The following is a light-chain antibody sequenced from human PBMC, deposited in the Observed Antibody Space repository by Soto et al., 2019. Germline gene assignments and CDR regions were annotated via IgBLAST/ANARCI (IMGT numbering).Light chain of an antibody. V-gene: IGLV1-51*01. Sequence: QSVLTQPPSVSAAPGQKVTISCSGSSSNIGKNHVSWYQQLPRTAPKLLIYDNDKRPSGIPDRFSGSKSGTSATLGITGLQAGDEADFYCGTWDDNLYAWVFAGGTKVTVL. CDR2: DND. CDR3: GTWDDNLYAWV. CDR1: SSNIGKNH. J-gene: IGLJ3*02.